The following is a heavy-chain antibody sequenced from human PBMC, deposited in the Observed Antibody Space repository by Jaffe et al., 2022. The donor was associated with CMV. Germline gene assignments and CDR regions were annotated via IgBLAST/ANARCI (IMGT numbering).Heavy chain of an antibody. J-gene: IGHJ6*03. CDR2: IKSKTDGGTT. D-gene: IGHD2-8*01. V-gene: IGHV3-15*01. CDR1: GFTFSNAW. CDR3: TSRSRTIPDEYYYYYYMDV. Sequence: EVQLVESGGGLVKPGGSLRLSCAASGFTFSNAWMSWVRQAPGKGLEWVGRIKSKTDGGTTDYAAPVKGRFTISRDDSKNTLYLQMNSLKTEDTAVYYCTSRSRTIPDEYYYYYYMDVWGKGTTVTVSS.